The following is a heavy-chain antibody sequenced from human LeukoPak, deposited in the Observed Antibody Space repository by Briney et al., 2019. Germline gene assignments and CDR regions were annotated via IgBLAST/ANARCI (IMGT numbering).Heavy chain of an antibody. CDR1: GFTFSSYS. J-gene: IGHJ4*02. CDR3: ARIRADSSGYYYKYFDF. Sequence: GGSLRLSCAASGFTFSSYSMNWVRQAPGKGLEWVSSISSSSSYIYYADSVKGRFTISRDNAKNSLYLQMNGLRAEDTAVYYCARIRADSSGYYYKYFDFWGQGTLVTVSS. CDR2: ISSSSSYI. D-gene: IGHD3-22*01. V-gene: IGHV3-21*01.